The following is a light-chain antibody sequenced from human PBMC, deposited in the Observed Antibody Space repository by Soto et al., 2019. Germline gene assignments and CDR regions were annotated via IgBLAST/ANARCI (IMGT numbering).Light chain of an antibody. Sequence: DIQMTPSPSSLSASVGDRVNITCRSSQGINNYLAWYQQKPGKVPKLLIYAASTLQPGVPSRFSGSGSGTDFTLTISSLQPEDVATYYCQNYNSAPFTFGQGTRLEIK. J-gene: IGKJ5*01. CDR3: QNYNSAPFT. CDR2: AAS. CDR1: QGINNY. V-gene: IGKV1-27*01.